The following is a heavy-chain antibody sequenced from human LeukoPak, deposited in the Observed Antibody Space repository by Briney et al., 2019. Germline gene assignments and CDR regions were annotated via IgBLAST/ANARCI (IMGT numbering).Heavy chain of an antibody. D-gene: IGHD1-26*01. CDR2: VSPNYST. Sequence: SETLSLTCTVSGDSLSDVYWSWVRQSAEKGLEWIGRVSPNYSTAYNPALKPPLTILVDTSRSLFSLNLTSMTAADTAIYYCARTTGQGTSWSPLATYFLDVWGRGTSVTVSS. V-gene: IGHV4-4*07. CDR1: GDSLSDVY. J-gene: IGHJ6*04. CDR3: ARTTGQGTSWSPLATYFLDV.